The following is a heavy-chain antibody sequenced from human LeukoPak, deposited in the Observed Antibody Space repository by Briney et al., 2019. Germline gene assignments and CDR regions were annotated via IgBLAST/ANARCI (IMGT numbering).Heavy chain of an antibody. CDR2: IYYSGST. V-gene: IGHV4-59*01. CDR1: GGSISSYY. Sequence: SETLSLTCTVSGGSISSYYWSRIRQPPGKGLEWIGYIYYSGSTNYNPSLKSRVTISVDTSKNQFSLKLSSVTAADTAVYYCARVPPGYSSSWSPGAYYGMDVWGQGTTVTVSS. J-gene: IGHJ6*02. CDR3: ARVPPGYSSSWSPGAYYGMDV. D-gene: IGHD6-13*01.